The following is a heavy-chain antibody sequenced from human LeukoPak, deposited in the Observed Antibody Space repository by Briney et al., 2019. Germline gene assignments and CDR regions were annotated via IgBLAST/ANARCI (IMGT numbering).Heavy chain of an antibody. CDR2: ISSSGNT. CDR3: VQGRISEDGLDF. D-gene: IGHD6-13*01. Sequence: GGSLRLSCAASGFTFSRSAMTWVRQTPGKGLDWVSSISSSGNTYYAASVKGRFTISRDNSKKMLYLQMNSLRAEDTAVYYCVQGRISEDGLDFWGQGTLVTVSS. V-gene: IGHV3-23*01. CDR1: GFTFSRSA. J-gene: IGHJ4*02.